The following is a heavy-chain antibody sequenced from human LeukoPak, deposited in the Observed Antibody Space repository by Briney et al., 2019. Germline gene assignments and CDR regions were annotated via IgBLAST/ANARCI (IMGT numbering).Heavy chain of an antibody. V-gene: IGHV3-7*01. CDR1: GFSINNYW. D-gene: IGHD6-19*01. Sequence: GGSLTLSCAVSGFSINNYWMTWYRQAPGKGLECVAHIKGDASEKYYLDSVKGRFTISRDNAKNSLYLQMNSLRAEDTAVYYCARQAGVTWGQGALVTVSS. J-gene: IGHJ5*02. CDR2: IKGDASEK. CDR3: ARQAGVT.